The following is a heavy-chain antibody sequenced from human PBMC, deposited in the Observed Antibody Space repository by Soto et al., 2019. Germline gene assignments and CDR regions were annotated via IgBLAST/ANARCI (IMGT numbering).Heavy chain of an antibody. J-gene: IGHJ4*02. CDR2: ITGSGNTI. CDR3: AKDDVAGDGLWLVSD. V-gene: IGHV3-23*01. D-gene: IGHD2-21*02. CDR1: GFSFKKYA. Sequence: PGGCRRRSWVASGFSFKKYAMIGVRQGQGKGQGWVSGITGSGNTIEYAYSVKSRFSISRDNSKNTVDLQMNSLRAEDTAMYYCAKDDVAGDGLWLVSDCGQRPLGTFSS.